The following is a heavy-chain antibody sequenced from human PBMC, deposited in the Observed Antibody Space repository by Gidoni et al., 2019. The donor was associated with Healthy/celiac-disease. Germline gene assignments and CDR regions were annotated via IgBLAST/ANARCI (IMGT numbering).Heavy chain of an antibody. CDR3: ARCYDSILIDY. CDR1: GYTFTSCG. Sequence: QVQMVQSGAEVQKSGASVKVSCKASGYTFTSCGIRWVRQAPGQGLEWMGWISAYNGNTNYAQKLQGRVTMTTDTSTSTAYMELRCLRSDDAAVYYCARCYDSILIDYWGQGTLVTVSS. CDR2: ISAYNGNT. V-gene: IGHV1-18*01. D-gene: IGHD3-22*01. J-gene: IGHJ4*02.